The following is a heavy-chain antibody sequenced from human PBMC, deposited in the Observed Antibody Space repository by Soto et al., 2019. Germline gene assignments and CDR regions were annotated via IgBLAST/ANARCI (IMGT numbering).Heavy chain of an antibody. D-gene: IGHD3-10*01. V-gene: IGHV4-4*02. Sequence: SETLSLTCAVSGGSISSSNWWSWVRQPPGKGLEWIGEIYHSGSTNYNPSLKSRDTISVDKSKNQFSLKLSSVTAADTAVYYCARRVTMVRGVIGLFSRVGWFDPWGQGTLVTVSS. CDR3: ARRVTMVRGVIGLFSRVGWFDP. CDR2: IYHSGST. J-gene: IGHJ5*02. CDR1: GGSISSSNW.